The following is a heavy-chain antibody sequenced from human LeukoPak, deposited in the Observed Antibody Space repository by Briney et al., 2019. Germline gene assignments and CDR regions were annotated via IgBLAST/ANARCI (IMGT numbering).Heavy chain of an antibody. Sequence: PSETLSLTCTVSGGSISSYYWSWIRQPPGKGLEWIGYIYYSGSTNYNPSLKSRVTTSVDTSKNQFSLKLSSVTAADTAVYYCARHLYDYVWGSYGPSAFDYWGQGTLVTVSS. CDR3: ARHLYDYVWGSYGPSAFDY. D-gene: IGHD3-16*01. CDR2: IYYSGST. V-gene: IGHV4-59*08. J-gene: IGHJ4*02. CDR1: GGSISSYY.